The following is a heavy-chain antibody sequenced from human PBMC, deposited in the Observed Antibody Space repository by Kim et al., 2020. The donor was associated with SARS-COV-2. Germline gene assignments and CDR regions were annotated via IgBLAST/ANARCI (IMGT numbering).Heavy chain of an antibody. D-gene: IGHD5-12*01. CDR1: GFTFSNAW. J-gene: IGHJ6*02. CDR2: IKSKTDGGTT. CDR3: TTEGGYDLYYYGMDV. Sequence: GGSLRLSCAASGFTFSNAWMSWVRQAPGKGLEWVGRIKSKTDGGTTDYAAPVKGRFTISRDDSKNTLYLQMNSLKTEDTAVYYCTTEGGYDLYYYGMDVWGQGTTVTVSS. V-gene: IGHV3-15*01.